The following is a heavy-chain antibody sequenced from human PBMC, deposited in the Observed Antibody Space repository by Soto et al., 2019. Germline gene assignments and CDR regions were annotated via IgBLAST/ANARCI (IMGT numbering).Heavy chain of an antibody. D-gene: IGHD6-19*01. CDR1: GGSISSYY. J-gene: IGHJ4*02. Sequence: ETLSLTCTVSGGSISSYYWSWIRQPPGKGLEWIGYIYYSGSTNYNPSLKSRVTISVDTSKNQFSLKLSSVTAADTAVYYCARAAVVPYYFDYWGQGTLVTVSS. V-gene: IGHV4-59*01. CDR2: IYYSGST. CDR3: ARAAVVPYYFDY.